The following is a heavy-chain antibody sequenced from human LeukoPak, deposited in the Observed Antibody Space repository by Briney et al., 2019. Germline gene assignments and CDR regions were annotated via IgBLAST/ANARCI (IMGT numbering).Heavy chain of an antibody. Sequence: GGSLRLSCSASGFTFSSFAMHWVRQAPGKGLDYISSISSNGDTTYSADSVKGRFTISRDNSKNTLYLQMSSLRAEDTAVYCCVKSALHYGANWFDPWGQGTLVTVSS. V-gene: IGHV3-64D*09. J-gene: IGHJ5*02. CDR1: GFTFSSFA. CDR3: VKSALHYGANWFDP. D-gene: IGHD4/OR15-4a*01. CDR2: ISSNGDTT.